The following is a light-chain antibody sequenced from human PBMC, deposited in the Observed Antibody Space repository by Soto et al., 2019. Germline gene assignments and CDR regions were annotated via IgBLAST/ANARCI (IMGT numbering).Light chain of an antibody. V-gene: IGLV2-14*01. CDR2: DII. CDR1: SSDIGSYDF. J-gene: IGLJ1*01. Sequence: QSALTQPASVSGSPGQAITISCAGTSSDIGSYDFVSWHQQHPGKAPKLLIYDIINRPSGVSNRFSGSKSGNTASLTISGLQAEDEADYYCVSFTTSRSYVFGTGTKLTVL. CDR3: VSFTTSRSYV.